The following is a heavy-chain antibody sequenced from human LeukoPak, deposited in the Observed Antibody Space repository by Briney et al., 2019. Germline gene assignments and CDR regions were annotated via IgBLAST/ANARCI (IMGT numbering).Heavy chain of an antibody. Sequence: ASVKVSCKASGYTFTSFGISWVRQAPGQGLEWMGWINPNSGGTNYAQKFQGRVTMTRDTSISTAYMELSRLRSDDTAVYYCAREGSGSYYSSPYADYWGQGTLVTVSS. CDR3: AREGSGSYYSSPYADY. CDR2: INPNSGGT. V-gene: IGHV1-2*02. CDR1: GYTFTSFG. J-gene: IGHJ4*02. D-gene: IGHD1-26*01.